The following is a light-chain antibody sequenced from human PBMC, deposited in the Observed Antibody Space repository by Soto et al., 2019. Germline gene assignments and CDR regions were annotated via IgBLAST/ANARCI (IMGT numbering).Light chain of an antibody. V-gene: IGLV2-23*03. Sequence: QSALTQPASVSGSPGQSITISCTGTSSDVGSYNLVSWYQQHPGKAPKLMIYEGSKRPSGVSNRFSGSKSGNTASLTISGLQAEDDADYYCCSYAGSSTFDVVFGGGTNVTV. CDR1: SSDVGSYNL. CDR3: CSYAGSSTFDVV. J-gene: IGLJ2*01. CDR2: EGS.